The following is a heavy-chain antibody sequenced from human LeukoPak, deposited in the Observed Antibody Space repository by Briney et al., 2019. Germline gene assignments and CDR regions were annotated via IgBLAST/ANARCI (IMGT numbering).Heavy chain of an antibody. CDR3: ARDRDYYYYMDV. V-gene: IGHV3-21*01. CDR2: ISDSSSYI. J-gene: IGHJ6*03. D-gene: IGHD5-24*01. Sequence: GGSLRLSCAASGFTFCSYSVRWLRQAPGKGLEWVSSISDSSSYIYYADSLKGRFTISRDNAENSLYLRMNSLRAEDTAVYYCARDRDYYYYMDVWGKGTTVTVSS. CDR1: GFTFCSYS.